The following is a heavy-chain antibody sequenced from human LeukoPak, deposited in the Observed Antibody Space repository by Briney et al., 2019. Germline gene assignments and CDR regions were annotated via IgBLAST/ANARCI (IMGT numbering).Heavy chain of an antibody. CDR3: ARARYNWNSVWFDP. Sequence: GGSLSLSCAASGFTVSSNYMSWVRQAPGKGLEWVSVIYSGGSTYYADSVKGRFTISRDNSKNTLYLQMNSLRAEDTAVYYCARARYNWNSVWFDPWGQGTLVTVSS. CDR1: GFTVSSNY. CDR2: IYSGGST. J-gene: IGHJ5*02. D-gene: IGHD1-7*01. V-gene: IGHV3-53*01.